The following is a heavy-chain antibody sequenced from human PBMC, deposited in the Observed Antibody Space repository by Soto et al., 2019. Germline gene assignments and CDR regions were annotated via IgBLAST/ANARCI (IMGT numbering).Heavy chain of an antibody. CDR1: GDSFSSYA. Sequence: QVQLVQSGAEMKKPGFSVKVSCKVSGDSFSSYAISWVRQAPGEGLEWVGGIIPIFEPANYAQTFQGRVTITAVESTTTAYLEVTRLRPQDTAVFYCAASDSSSWQHDYWGQGTLITVSS. J-gene: IGHJ4*02. V-gene: IGHV1-69*01. CDR2: IIPIFEPA. D-gene: IGHD6-13*01. CDR3: AASDSSSWQHDY.